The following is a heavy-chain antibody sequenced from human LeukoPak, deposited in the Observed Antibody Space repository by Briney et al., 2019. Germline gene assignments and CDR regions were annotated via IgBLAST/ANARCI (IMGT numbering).Heavy chain of an antibody. D-gene: IGHD1-1*01. J-gene: IGHJ4*02. Sequence: GGSLRLSCAASGFTFSTYVMSWVRQAPGKGLEWVSAISGSDGSTYYADSVKGRFTISRDNSKNTLSLQMNSLRAEDTAVYYCAKDRLEYSPRAFDYWGQGTLVTVSS. V-gene: IGHV3-23*01. CDR1: GFTFSTYV. CDR3: AKDRLEYSPRAFDY. CDR2: ISGSDGST.